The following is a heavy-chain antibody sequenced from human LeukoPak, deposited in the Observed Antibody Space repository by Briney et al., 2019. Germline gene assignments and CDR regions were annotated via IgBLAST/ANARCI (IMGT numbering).Heavy chain of an antibody. J-gene: IGHJ4*02. Sequence: GGSLRLSCAASGFTFNNVWMNWVRQAPGKGLEWVGRIKSNTDGGTTDYAAPVKGRFTISRDDLTNTLFLQMNSLKTEDTAVYYCTTATRRDYEFDYWGQGTLVTVSS. CDR2: IKSNTDGGTT. D-gene: IGHD4-17*01. CDR3: TTATRRDYEFDY. V-gene: IGHV3-15*07. CDR1: GFTFNNVW.